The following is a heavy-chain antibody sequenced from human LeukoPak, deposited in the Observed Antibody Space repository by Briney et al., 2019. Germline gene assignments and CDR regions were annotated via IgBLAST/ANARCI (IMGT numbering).Heavy chain of an antibody. D-gene: IGHD2-2*01. CDR1: GFTFSSYS. CDR3: AREKSTSLGWFDP. J-gene: IGHJ5*02. V-gene: IGHV3-48*02. CDR2: ISSSSSTI. Sequence: TGGSLTLSCAASGFTFSSYSMNWVRQAPGKGLEWVSYISSSSSTIYYADSVKGRFTISRDNAKNSLYLQMNSLRDEDTAVYYCAREKSTSLGWFDPWGQGTLVTVSS.